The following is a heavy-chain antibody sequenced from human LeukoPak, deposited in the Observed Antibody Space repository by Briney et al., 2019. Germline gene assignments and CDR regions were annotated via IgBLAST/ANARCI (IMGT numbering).Heavy chain of an antibody. D-gene: IGHD3-10*01. CDR3: ASLFGSGPNWFDP. J-gene: IGHJ5*02. CDR2: ISSSSSTI. Sequence: GGSLRLSCAASGFTFSSYSMNWVRQAPGNGLEWVSYISSSSSTIYYADSVKGRFTISRENAKNSLYLQMNSLRAEDTAVYYCASLFGSGPNWFDPWGQGTLVTVSS. CDR1: GFTFSSYS. V-gene: IGHV3-48*01.